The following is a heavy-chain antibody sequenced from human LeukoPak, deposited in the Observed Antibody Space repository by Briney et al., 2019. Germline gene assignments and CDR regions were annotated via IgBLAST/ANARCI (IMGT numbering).Heavy chain of an antibody. CDR1: RFTFNSYA. D-gene: IGHD5-12*01. Sequence: QPGGSLRLSCAASRFTFNSYAMSWVRQAPGKGLEWVSVIGGSNGITSYVGSVKGRFTISRDNSKDTLYLQMSSLRAEDTAVYCCARNENSGWGYFDYWGQGTLVTVSS. CDR2: IGGSNGIT. CDR3: ARNENSGWGYFDY. J-gene: IGHJ4*02. V-gene: IGHV3-23*01.